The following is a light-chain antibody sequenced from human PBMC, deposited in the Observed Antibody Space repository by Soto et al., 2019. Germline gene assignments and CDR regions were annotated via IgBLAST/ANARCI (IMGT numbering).Light chain of an antibody. CDR3: QQFNSYPWT. V-gene: IGKV1-13*02. Sequence: AIQLTQSPSSLSASVGDRVIITCRASQGISSALAWYHQKPGKAPKLLIFDASTLKGGVPSRFSGSGSGTDFTLTISSLQPVDFATYYCQQFNSYPWTFGQGTKVEIK. CDR2: DAS. J-gene: IGKJ1*01. CDR1: QGISSA.